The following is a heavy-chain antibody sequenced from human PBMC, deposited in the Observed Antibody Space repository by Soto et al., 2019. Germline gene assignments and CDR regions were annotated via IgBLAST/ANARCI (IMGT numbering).Heavy chain of an antibody. V-gene: IGHV3-23*01. Sequence: EVQLLESGGGLVQPGGSLRLSCAASGFPFSSYAMSWVRQAPGKGLEWVSAISGSGGSTYYADSVKGRFTISRDNSKNTLYLQMNSLRAEDTAVYYCAKTEEIVVVPADYWGQGTLVTVSS. J-gene: IGHJ4*02. CDR2: ISGSGGST. D-gene: IGHD2-2*01. CDR3: AKTEEIVVVPADY. CDR1: GFPFSSYA.